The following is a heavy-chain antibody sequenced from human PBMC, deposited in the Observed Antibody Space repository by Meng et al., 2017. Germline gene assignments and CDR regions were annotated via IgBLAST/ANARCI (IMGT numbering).Heavy chain of an antibody. CDR1: GYLFTSYD. D-gene: IGHD4-11*01. J-gene: IGHJ4*02. CDR3: ARGGDYSSWDY. Sequence: QVQLVQSGAEVKKPGAQVKVSCKPSGYLFTSYDINWIRQAPGQGLEWMGWVNPINGKTGYAQKFQGRLTMTRDTSIRTAYMELSSLKSEDTAIYYCARGGDYSSWDYWGQGTLVTVSS. V-gene: IGHV1-8*01. CDR2: VNPINGKT.